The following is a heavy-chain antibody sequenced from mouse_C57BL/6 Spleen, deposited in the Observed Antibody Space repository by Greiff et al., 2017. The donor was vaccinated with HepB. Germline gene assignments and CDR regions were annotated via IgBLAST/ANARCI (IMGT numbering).Heavy chain of an antibody. CDR2: IYPGDGDT. D-gene: IGHD2-4*01. J-gene: IGHJ3*01. V-gene: IGHV1-82*01. CDR3: ARDPIYYDYDGAY. Sequence: QVQLQQSGPELVKPGASVKISCKASGYAFSSSWMNWVKQRPGKGLEWIGRIYPGDGDTNYNGKFKGKATLTADKSSSTDYMQLSSLTSEDSAVYFCARDPIYYDYDGAYWGQGTLVTVSA. CDR1: GYAFSSSW.